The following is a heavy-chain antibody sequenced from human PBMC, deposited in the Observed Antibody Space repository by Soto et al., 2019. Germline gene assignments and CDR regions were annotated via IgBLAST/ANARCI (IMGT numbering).Heavy chain of an antibody. D-gene: IGHD6-13*01. CDR2: IIPLFGTT. V-gene: IGHV1-69*13. Sequence: ASVKVSCKASGGTFSTYSMNWVRRARGQGLEWMGGIIPLFGTTNYAQKFKGRVTITADESTSTAYMELSSLRAEDAAVYYCARGATHGSSWYFWFDPWGQGTLVTVSS. CDR1: GGTFSTYS. J-gene: IGHJ5*02. CDR3: ARGATHGSSWYFWFDP.